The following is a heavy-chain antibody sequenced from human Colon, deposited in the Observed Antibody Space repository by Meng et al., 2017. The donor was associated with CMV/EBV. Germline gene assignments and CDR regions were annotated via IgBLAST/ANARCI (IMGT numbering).Heavy chain of an antibody. D-gene: IGHD2-2*02. J-gene: IGHJ4*02. Sequence: SETLSLTCAISGDSVSSSSAVWSWIRQSPSRGLEWLGRTFYRSKWYSEYAGSVKGRININPGTRKNQFSLQLDSVTPEDTGIYFCARASRRYCDDTSCYMRAFDYWGQGTLVTVSS. CDR2: TFYRSKWYS. CDR3: ARASRRYCDDTSCYMRAFDY. CDR1: GDSVSSSSAV. V-gene: IGHV6-1*01.